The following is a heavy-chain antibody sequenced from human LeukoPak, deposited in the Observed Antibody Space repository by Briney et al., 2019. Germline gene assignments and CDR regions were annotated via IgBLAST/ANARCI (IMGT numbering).Heavy chain of an antibody. V-gene: IGHV1-69*04. CDR3: AREKHYYDSSGTPDY. D-gene: IGHD3-22*01. CDR1: GGTFSSYA. Sequence: ASVKVSCKASGGTFSSYAISWVRQAPGQGLEWMGRIIPILGIANYAQKFQGRVTITADKSTSTDYMELSSLRSEDTAVYYCAREKHYYDSSGTPDYWGQGTLVTVSS. J-gene: IGHJ4*02. CDR2: IIPILGIA.